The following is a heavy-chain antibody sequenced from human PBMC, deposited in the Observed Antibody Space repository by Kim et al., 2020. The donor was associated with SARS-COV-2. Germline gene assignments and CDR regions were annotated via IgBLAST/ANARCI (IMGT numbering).Heavy chain of an antibody. D-gene: IGHD6-13*01. Sequence: SETLSLTCIISGGSINSYYWSWIRQSPGKGLEWIGYIDYTGSTKYNPSLESRVTMSVDTSKNQFSLELTSVTATDTAVYFCARRAGQLGTPFDYWGQGTL. CDR1: GGSINSYY. V-gene: IGHV4-59*08. CDR3: ARRAGQLGTPFDY. CDR2: IDYTGST. J-gene: IGHJ4*02.